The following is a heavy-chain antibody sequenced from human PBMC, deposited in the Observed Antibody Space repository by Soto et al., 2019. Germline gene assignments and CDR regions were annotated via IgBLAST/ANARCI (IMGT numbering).Heavy chain of an antibody. D-gene: IGHD2-21*02. V-gene: IGHV4-30-4*01. CDR2: IYYSGST. CDR3: ARVKRETVVVTAKYYYSYVMDV. CDR1: GGSDSSGEYY. J-gene: IGHJ6*02. Sequence: SETLSLTSTVSGGSDSSGEYYWSWIRQPPGKGLEWIGYIYYSGSTYYNPSLKSRVTISVDTSKNQFSLKLSSVTAADTAVYYCARVKRETVVVTAKYYYSYVMDVWGQGTTVTVSS.